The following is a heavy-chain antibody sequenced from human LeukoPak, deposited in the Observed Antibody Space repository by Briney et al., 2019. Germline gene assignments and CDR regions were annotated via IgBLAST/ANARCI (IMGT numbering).Heavy chain of an antibody. CDR3: ARGLYCSGDCYPPYFDY. CDR1: GFTFSSYA. J-gene: IGHJ4*02. Sequence: PGGSLRLSCAASGFTFSSYAMSWVRQAPGKGLEWVSAISSSGNTIYYADSVKGRFTSSRDNAKNSLYLQMNSLRAEDTAVYYCARGLYCSGDCYPPYFDYWGQGTLVAVSS. CDR2: ISSSGNTI. V-gene: IGHV3-21*04. D-gene: IGHD2-21*02.